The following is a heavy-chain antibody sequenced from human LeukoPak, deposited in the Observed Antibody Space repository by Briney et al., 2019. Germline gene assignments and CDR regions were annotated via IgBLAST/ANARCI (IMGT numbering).Heavy chain of an antibody. CDR3: VRDPGVVTFYFDS. D-gene: IGHD2-21*02. J-gene: IGHJ4*02. V-gene: IGHV3-33*01. Sequence: PGRSLRLSCVASGFSLSSYGFHWVRQAPGKGLEWVALIWYDGSKKHYADSVKGRFTISRDNSKNTLYLQMDSLKDEDTAVYYCVRDPGVVTFYFDSWGQGTLVTVSS. CDR2: IWYDGSKK. CDR1: GFSLSSYG.